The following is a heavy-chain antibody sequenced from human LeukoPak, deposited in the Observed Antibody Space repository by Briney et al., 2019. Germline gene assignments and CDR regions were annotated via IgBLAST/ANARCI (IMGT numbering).Heavy chain of an antibody. CDR3: ATQRPYYYDSSGYLE. J-gene: IGHJ4*02. V-gene: IGHV3-7*03. D-gene: IGHD3-22*01. CDR2: IKQDGSEK. Sequence: GGSLRLPCAASGFTFISYWMSWVRQAPGKGLEWVANIKQDGSEKYYVDSVKGRFTISRDNAKNSLYLQMNSLRAEDTAVYYCATQRPYYYDSSGYLEWGQGTLVTVSS. CDR1: GFTFISYW.